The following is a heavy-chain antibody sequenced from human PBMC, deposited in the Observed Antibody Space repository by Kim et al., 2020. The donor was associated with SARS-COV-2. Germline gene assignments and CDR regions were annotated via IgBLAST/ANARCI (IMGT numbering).Heavy chain of an antibody. J-gene: IGHJ5*02. V-gene: IGHV1-2*02. CDR1: GYTFTGYY. Sequence: ASVKVSCKASGYTFTGYYMHWVRQAPGQGLEWMGWINPNSGGTNYAQKFQGRVTMTRDTSISTAYMELSRLRSDDTAVYYCARDLGQVGFGELLSSLGPWGQGTLVTVSS. CDR2: INPNSGGT. CDR3: ARDLGQVGFGELLSSLGP. D-gene: IGHD3-10*01.